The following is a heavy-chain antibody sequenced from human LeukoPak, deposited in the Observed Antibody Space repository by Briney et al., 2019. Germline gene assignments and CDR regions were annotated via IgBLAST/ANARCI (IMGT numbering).Heavy chain of an antibody. Sequence: PGRSLRLSCAASGFTFSSYAMHWVRQAPGKGLEWVAVISYDGSNKYYADSVKGRFTISRDNSKNTLYLQMNSLRAEDTAVYYCXRDRDXXGGSCYSTLFDYWGQGTLVTVSS. CDR2: ISYDGSNK. V-gene: IGHV3-30-3*01. CDR3: XRDRDXXGGSCYSTLFDY. CDR1: GFTFSSYA. D-gene: IGHD2-15*01. J-gene: IGHJ4*02.